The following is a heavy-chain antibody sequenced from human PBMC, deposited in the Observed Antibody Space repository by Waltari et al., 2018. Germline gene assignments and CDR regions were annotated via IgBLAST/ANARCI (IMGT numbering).Heavy chain of an antibody. CDR2: GDPHAGAT. Sequence: QVRLVQSGAEVKKPGASVRVSCKVSGHTPTYLAMHWVRQPPEKGLEGMGGGDPHAGATTYTPTFQCRVTMPADTTPHTAYLAPPSRTAEATAVYYGARATKLPTSTGAAWYPPCAYWCQVPLVTFSS. D-gene: IGHD2-15*01. J-gene: IGHJ4*02. CDR3: ARATKLPTSTGAAWYPPCAY. V-gene: IGHV1-24*01. CDR1: GHTPTYLA.